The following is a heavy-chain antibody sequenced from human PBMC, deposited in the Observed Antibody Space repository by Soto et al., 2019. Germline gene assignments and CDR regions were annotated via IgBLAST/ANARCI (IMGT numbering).Heavy chain of an antibody. J-gene: IGHJ6*02. D-gene: IGHD3-10*01. CDR3: ARGGVFYYYYYGMDV. Sequence: GGSLRLSCAASGFTFSSYGMHWVRQAPGKGLERVAVIWYDGSNKYYADSVKGRFTISRDNSKNTLYLQMNSLRAEDTAVYYCARGGVFYYYYYGMDVWGQGTTVTVSS. V-gene: IGHV3-33*01. CDR1: GFTFSSYG. CDR2: IWYDGSNK.